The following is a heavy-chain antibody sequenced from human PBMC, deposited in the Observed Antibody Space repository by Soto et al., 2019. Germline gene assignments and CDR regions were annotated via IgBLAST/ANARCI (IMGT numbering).Heavy chain of an antibody. CDR2: ISGSGGST. J-gene: IGHJ5*02. CDR1: GFTCNNYV. V-gene: IGHV3-23*01. Sequence: EVQLLEAGGGLVQPGGSLRLSCAASGFTCNNYVMSWVRQAPGKGLEWVSVISGSGGSTYYADSVKGRFTISRDNSKNTLYLQMTSLRAEDTAIYYCAQTPSMHLWWWFDHWGQGTLVTVSS. CDR3: AQTPSMHLWWWFDH. D-gene: IGHD5-18*01.